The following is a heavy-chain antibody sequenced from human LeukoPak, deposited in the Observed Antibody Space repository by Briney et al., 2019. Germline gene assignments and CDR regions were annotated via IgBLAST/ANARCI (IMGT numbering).Heavy chain of an antibody. CDR3: ARGRIFGVVNRRKGKNNTNWFDP. CDR1: GYTFTSYD. V-gene: IGHV1-8*01. J-gene: IGHJ5*02. Sequence: SVKVSCKASGYTFTSYDINWVRQATGQGLEWMGWMNPNSGNTGYAQKFQGRVTMTRNTSISTAYMELSSLRSEDTAVYYCARGRIFGVVNRRKGKNNTNWFDPWGQGTLVTVSS. D-gene: IGHD3-3*01. CDR2: MNPNSGNT.